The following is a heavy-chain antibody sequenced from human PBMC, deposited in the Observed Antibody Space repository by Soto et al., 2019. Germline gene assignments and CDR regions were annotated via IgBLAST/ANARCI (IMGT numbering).Heavy chain of an antibody. D-gene: IGHD2-15*01. Sequence: TSETLSLTCTVSGGSTSSGGYYWSWIRQYPGKGLEWIGFVYYSGSTYYNPSLKSRVIISVDTSKKQFSLKLSSVTAADTAVYYCARDAALKWFDPWGQGTLVTVS. CDR3: ARDAALKWFDP. J-gene: IGHJ5*02. CDR2: VYYSGST. V-gene: IGHV4-31*03. CDR1: GGSTSSGGYY.